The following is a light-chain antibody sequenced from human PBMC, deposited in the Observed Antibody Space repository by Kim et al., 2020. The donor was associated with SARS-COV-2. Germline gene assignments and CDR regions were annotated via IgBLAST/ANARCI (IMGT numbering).Light chain of an antibody. CDR3: QQYGSSPLT. CDR1: QSVSSSY. J-gene: IGKJ4*01. Sequence: FSPGEGATPSCRASQSVSSSYLAWSQQKPGQAPRLLIYGASNRATGIPDRFSGSGSGTDFTLTISRLEPEDFAVYYCQQYGSSPLTFGGGTKVEI. V-gene: IGKV3-20*01. CDR2: GAS.